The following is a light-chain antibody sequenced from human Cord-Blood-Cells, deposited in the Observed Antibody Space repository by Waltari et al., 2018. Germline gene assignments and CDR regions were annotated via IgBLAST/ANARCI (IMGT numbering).Light chain of an antibody. J-gene: IGLJ2*01. CDR3: SSYTSSSTL. CDR1: SSDVGGYNY. V-gene: IGLV2-14*04. CDR2: DVS. Sequence: SPGQSITISCTGTSSDVGGYNYVSWYQQHPGKAPKLMIYDVSNRPSGVSNRFSGSKSGNTASLTISGLQAEDEADYYCSSYTSSSTLFGGGTKLTVL.